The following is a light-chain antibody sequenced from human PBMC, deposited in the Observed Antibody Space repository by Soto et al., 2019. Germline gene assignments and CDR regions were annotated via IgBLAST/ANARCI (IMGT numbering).Light chain of an antibody. Sequence: DIQMTQSPSTLSASVGDRVTITCRASQSISSWLAWYQQKPGKAPKLLIYDASSLESGVPSRFSGSGSGTEFTLTISSLQPDDFATYYCQQYNSYLRTFGQGTKVDIK. J-gene: IGKJ1*01. V-gene: IGKV1-5*01. CDR1: QSISSW. CDR2: DAS. CDR3: QQYNSYLRT.